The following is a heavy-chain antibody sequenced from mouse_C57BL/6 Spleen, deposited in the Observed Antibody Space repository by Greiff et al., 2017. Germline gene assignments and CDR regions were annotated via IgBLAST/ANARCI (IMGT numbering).Heavy chain of an antibody. CDR2: IDPSDSYT. D-gene: IGHD1-1*01. J-gene: IGHJ2*01. Sequence: VQLQQPGAELVMPGASVKLSCKASGYTFTSYWMHWVKQRPGQGLEWIGEIDPSDSYTNYNQKFKGKSTLTVDKSSSTAYMQLRSLTSEDSAFYYCARSGYYYGSSSYYFDYWGQGTTLTVAS. CDR1: GYTFTSYW. V-gene: IGHV1-69*01. CDR3: ARSGYYYGSSSYYFDY.